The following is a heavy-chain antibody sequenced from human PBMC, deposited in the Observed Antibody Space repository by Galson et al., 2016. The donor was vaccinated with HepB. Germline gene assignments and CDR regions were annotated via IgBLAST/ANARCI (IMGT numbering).Heavy chain of an antibody. D-gene: IGHD4/OR15-4a*01. CDR3: AREEGMTLGHFDY. J-gene: IGHJ4*02. Sequence: SVKVSCKASGYTFTSYAMHWVRQAPGQRLEWMGWITAGNGNRRYSQKFQGRVTITRDTSASTAYKELSSLRSEDTAVYYCAREEGMTLGHFDYWGQGTLVTVSS. CDR1: GYTFTSYA. V-gene: IGHV1-3*01. CDR2: ITAGNGNR.